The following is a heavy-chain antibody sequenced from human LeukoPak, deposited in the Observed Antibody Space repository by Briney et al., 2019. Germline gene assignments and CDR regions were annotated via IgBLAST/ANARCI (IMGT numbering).Heavy chain of an antibody. Sequence: GGSLRLSCAGSGFAFSRFEMNWVRQAPGKGLEWVSYISRSGDNVYYADSVKGRFTISRDNAKNSLYLQMNSLREEDTALYYCARGTTINNFDYWGQGTLVTVSS. CDR2: ISRSGDNV. J-gene: IGHJ4*02. D-gene: IGHD5-12*01. CDR1: GFAFSRFE. V-gene: IGHV3-48*03. CDR3: ARGTTINNFDY.